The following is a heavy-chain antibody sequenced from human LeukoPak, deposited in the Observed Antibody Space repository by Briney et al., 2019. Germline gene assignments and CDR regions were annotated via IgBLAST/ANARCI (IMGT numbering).Heavy chain of an antibody. CDR1: GGTFSSYA. CDR3: ARIAAAGTSGIDY. D-gene: IGHD6-13*01. J-gene: IGHJ4*02. Sequence: SVKVSCKASGGTFSSYAISWVRQAPGQGLEWMGGIIPIFGTANYAQKFQGRVTITADKSTSTAYMELSSLRSEDTAVYYCARIAAAGTSGIDYWGQATLVTVSS. CDR2: IIPIFGTA. V-gene: IGHV1-69*06.